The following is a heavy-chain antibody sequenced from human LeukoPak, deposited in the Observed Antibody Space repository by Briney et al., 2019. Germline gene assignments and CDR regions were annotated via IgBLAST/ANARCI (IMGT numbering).Heavy chain of an antibody. CDR2: INPNSGGT. V-gene: IGHV1-2*02. CDR1: GYTFTGYY. CDR3: ARDLGSGWNNDAFDI. J-gene: IGHJ3*02. D-gene: IGHD6-19*01. Sequence: ASVKVSCKASGYTFTGYYMYWVRQAPGQGLEWMGWINPNSGGTNYAQKFQGRVTMTRDTSISTAYMELSRLRSDDTAVYYCARDLGSGWNNDAFDIWGQGTMVTVSS.